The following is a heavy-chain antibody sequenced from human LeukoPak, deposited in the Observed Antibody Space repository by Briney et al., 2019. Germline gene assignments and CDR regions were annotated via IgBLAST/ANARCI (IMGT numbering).Heavy chain of an antibody. CDR1: GGSISSSSYY. D-gene: IGHD3-22*01. J-gene: IGHJ4*02. CDR2: IYYSGST. Sequence: SEXXSLTCTVSGGSISSSSYYWGWIRQPPGKGLEWIGSIYYSGSTYYNPSLKSRVTISVDTSKNQFSLKLSSVTAADTAVYYCARQTRRYDSSGYRYFDYWGQGTLVTVSS. CDR3: ARQTRRYDSSGYRYFDY. V-gene: IGHV4-39*01.